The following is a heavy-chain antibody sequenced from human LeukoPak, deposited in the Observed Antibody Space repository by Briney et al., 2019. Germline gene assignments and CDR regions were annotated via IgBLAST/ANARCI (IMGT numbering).Heavy chain of an antibody. Sequence: ASVKVSCKASGYTFTSYGISWVRQAPGQGLEWMGWISAYNGNTNYAQKLQGRVTMTTDTSTSTAYMELRSLRSDDAAVYNCARVWELLRDNWYFDLWGRGTLVTVSS. CDR1: GYTFTSYG. CDR2: ISAYNGNT. V-gene: IGHV1-18*01. CDR3: ARVWELLRDNWYFDL. D-gene: IGHD1-26*01. J-gene: IGHJ2*01.